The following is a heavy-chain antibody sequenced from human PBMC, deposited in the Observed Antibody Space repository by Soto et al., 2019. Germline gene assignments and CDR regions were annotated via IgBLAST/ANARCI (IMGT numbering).Heavy chain of an antibody. CDR3: ASLIAADGYSADGMDV. V-gene: IGHV4-39*01. J-gene: IGHJ6*02. D-gene: IGHD2-15*01. CDR1: RGSISDTSYY. Sequence: PETLCLTCTVSRGSISDTSYYWGWFRQPPGKGLEWIGTVYYSGRTYYNSALKSRVTISVDSSKTQFSLKVISVTAADTAVYYWASLIAADGYSADGMDVWGQGNTVTV. CDR2: VYYSGRT.